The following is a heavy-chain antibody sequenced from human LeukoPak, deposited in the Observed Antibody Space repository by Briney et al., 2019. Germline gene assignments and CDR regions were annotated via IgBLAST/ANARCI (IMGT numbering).Heavy chain of an antibody. CDR1: GYTFIGYY. CDR3: AKIGGYDYDGDAFDI. D-gene: IGHD3-16*01. J-gene: IGHJ3*02. CDR2: INPNSGGA. Sequence: ASVKVSCTASGYTFIGYYMHWVRQAPGQGLEWMGWINPNSGGANYAQNFQGRVTMTRDTSISTVYMELTSLRSDDTAVYYCAKIGGYDYDGDAFDIWGQGTKVTVSS. V-gene: IGHV1-2*02.